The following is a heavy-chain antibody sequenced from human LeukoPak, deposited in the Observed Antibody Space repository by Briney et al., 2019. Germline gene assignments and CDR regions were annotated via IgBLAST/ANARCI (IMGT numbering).Heavy chain of an antibody. V-gene: IGHV4-34*01. D-gene: IGHD6-19*01. Sequence: PSETLSLTCTVSGGSISSYYWSWIRQPPGKGLEWIGEINHSGSTNYNPSLKSRVTISVDTSKNQFSLKLSSVTAADTAVYYCARFRGIAVAGRGRGWFDPWGQGTLVTVSS. CDR1: GGSISSYY. CDR3: ARFRGIAVAGRGRGWFDP. CDR2: INHSGST. J-gene: IGHJ5*02.